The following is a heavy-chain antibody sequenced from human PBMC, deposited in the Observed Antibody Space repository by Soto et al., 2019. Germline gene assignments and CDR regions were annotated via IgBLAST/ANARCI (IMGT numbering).Heavy chain of an antibody. CDR3: ARDPSWRPRGYSYGFKVAAAGTGN. V-gene: IGHV3-7*01. CDR2: IKEDGSEK. D-gene: IGHD5-18*01. CDR1: GFTFSSYW. J-gene: IGHJ3*01. Sequence: GGSLRLSCAASGFTFSSYWMSWVRQAPGKGLEWVANIKEDGSEKYYVDSVKGRFTISRDNAKNSLYLQMNSLRAEDTAVYYCARDPSWRPRGYSYGFKVAAAGTGNWGQGTMVTVSS.